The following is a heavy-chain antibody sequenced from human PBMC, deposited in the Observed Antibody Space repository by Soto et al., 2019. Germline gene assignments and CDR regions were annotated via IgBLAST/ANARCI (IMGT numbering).Heavy chain of an antibody. V-gene: IGHV3-30*18. CDR3: AKDQVQRGYDFWSGYYFDY. Sequence: QVQLVESGGGVVQPGRSLRLSCAASGFTFSSYGMHWVRQAPGKGLEWVAVISYDGSNKYYADSVKGRFTISRDNSKNTLYLQMNSLRAEDTAVYYCAKDQVQRGYDFWSGYYFDYWGQGTLVTVSS. CDR2: ISYDGSNK. D-gene: IGHD3-3*01. J-gene: IGHJ4*02. CDR1: GFTFSSYG.